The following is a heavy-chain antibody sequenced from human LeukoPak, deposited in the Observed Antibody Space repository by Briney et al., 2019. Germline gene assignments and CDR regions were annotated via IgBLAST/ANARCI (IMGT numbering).Heavy chain of an antibody. J-gene: IGHJ4*02. Sequence: ASVKVSCEVSGYTLTELSMHWVRQAPGKGLEWMGGFDPEDGETIYAQKFQGRVTMTEDTSTDTAYMELSSLRSEDTAVYYCATDGGPTLMDPYPDYWGQGTLVTVSS. D-gene: IGHD5-24*01. CDR3: ATDGGPTLMDPYPDY. CDR2: FDPEDGET. CDR1: GYTLTELS. V-gene: IGHV1-24*01.